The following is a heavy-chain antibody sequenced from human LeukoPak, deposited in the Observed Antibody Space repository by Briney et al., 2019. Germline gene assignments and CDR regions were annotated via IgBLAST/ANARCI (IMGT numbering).Heavy chain of an antibody. J-gene: IGHJ6*02. CDR3: AKVGGYYYYYGMDV. D-gene: IGHD3-3*01. CDR2: ISCDGSNK. Sequence: GGSLRLSCAASGFTFSSYGMHWVRQAPGKGLEWVAVISCDGSNKYYADSVKGRFTISRDNSKNTLYLQMNSLRAEDTAVYYCAKVGGYYYYYGMDVWGQGTTVTVSS. V-gene: IGHV3-30*18. CDR1: GFTFSSYG.